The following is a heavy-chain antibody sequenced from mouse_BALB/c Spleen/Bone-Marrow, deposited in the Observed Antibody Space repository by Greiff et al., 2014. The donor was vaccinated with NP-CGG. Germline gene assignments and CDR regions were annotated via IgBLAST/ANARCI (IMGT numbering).Heavy chain of an antibody. CDR3: AKHTLRYYAMDY. CDR2: IWGGGST. D-gene: IGHD1-1*01. J-gene: IGHJ4*01. CDR1: GFSLTDYG. Sequence: VQLQQSGPGLVAPSQSLSITCTVSGFSLTDYGVSWIRQPPGKGLEWLGAIWGGGSTYYNSSLKSRLSISKDNSKSQVFLKMNNLQTDDTAMYYCAKHTLRYYAMDYWGQGTSVTVSS. V-gene: IGHV2-6-5*01.